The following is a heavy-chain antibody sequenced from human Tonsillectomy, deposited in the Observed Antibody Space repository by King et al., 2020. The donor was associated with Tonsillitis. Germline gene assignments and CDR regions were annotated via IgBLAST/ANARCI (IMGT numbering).Heavy chain of an antibody. CDR2: IKSDGSSI. CDR3: ARDGGSTAGGTPYG. V-gene: IGHV3-74*01. J-gene: IGHJ4*02. D-gene: IGHD2-15*01. Sequence: VQLVESGGGLVQPGGSLRLSCAASGFSFSNYWMHWVRQDPGKGLVWVSRIKSDGSSISYADFVKGRFTISRDNAKNTLYLQMNSLRAEDTAVYYCARDGGSTAGGTPYGWGQGTLVTVSS. CDR1: GFSFSNYW.